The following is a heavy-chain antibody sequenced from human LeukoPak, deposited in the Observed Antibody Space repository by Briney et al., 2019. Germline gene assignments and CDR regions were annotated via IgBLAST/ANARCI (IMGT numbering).Heavy chain of an antibody. CDR3: ARDEARYSSGYYPNWFDP. CDR2: ISGYNGYT. CDR1: GYTFTSYG. V-gene: IGHV1-18*01. J-gene: IGHJ5*02. Sequence: ASVKVSCKASGYTFTSYGIRWVRQPPGQGLEWMGWISGYNGYTHYAHNLQGRVTMTTDTSTSTAYMELRSLRSDDTAVYYCARDEARYSSGYYPNWFDPWGQGTLVTVSS. D-gene: IGHD3-22*01.